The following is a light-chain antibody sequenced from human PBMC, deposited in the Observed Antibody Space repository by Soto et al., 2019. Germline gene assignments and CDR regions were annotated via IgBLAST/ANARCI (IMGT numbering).Light chain of an antibody. CDR2: GAS. V-gene: IGKV3-20*01. CDR1: QSVSSSY. Sequence: EIVLTQSPGTLSLSPGERATLSCRASQSVSSSYLAWYQQKPGQAPRLLIYGASSRATGIPDRFSGSGSGTDFPLSISRLEPDDFPVYYCQPYRSSLTFGGGTKVEIK. CDR3: QPYRSSLT. J-gene: IGKJ4*01.